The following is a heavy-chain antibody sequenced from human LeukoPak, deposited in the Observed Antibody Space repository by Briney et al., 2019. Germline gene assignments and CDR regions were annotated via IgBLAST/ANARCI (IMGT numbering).Heavy chain of an antibody. D-gene: IGHD4-17*01. CDR2: IYYSGST. CDR3: ARDHKGDYDYYYYYGMDV. V-gene: IGHV4-59*01. J-gene: IGHJ6*02. Sequence: SETLSLTCTVSGGSISSYYWSWIRQPPGKGLEWIGYIYYSGSTNYNPSLKSRVTISVDTSKNQFSLKLSSVTAADTAVYYCARDHKGDYDYYYYYGMDVWGQGTTVTVSS. CDR1: GGSISSYY.